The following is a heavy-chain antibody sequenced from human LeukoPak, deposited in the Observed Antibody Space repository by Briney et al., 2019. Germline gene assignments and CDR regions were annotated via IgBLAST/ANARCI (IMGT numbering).Heavy chain of an antibody. CDR1: GFTFSSYS. CDR2: ISGSSRPI. CDR3: AKNGWLRSSGLWGDY. J-gene: IGHJ4*02. D-gene: IGHD5-12*01. Sequence: PGGSLRLSCAASGFTFSSYSMNWVRQAPGRGLEWVSYISGSSRPIYYADSVKGRFTISRDNAKNSLYLQMNSLRAEDTAIYYCAKNGWLRSSGLWGDYWGQGALVTVSS. V-gene: IGHV3-48*01.